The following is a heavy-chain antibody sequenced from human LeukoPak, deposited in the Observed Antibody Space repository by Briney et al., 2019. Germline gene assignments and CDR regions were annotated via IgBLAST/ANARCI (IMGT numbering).Heavy chain of an antibody. Sequence: SQTLFLTCTVSGGSISIGGYSRSWIRQHPGKGLELIGYIYYSGSTYYNPSLKSRVTISVDTSKNQFSLKLSSVTAADTAVYYCARDRIGTYYYEQWGQGTLVTASS. CDR2: IYYSGST. D-gene: IGHD3-22*01. CDR3: ARDRIGTYYYEQ. J-gene: IGHJ4*02. CDR1: GGSISIGGYS. V-gene: IGHV4-31*03.